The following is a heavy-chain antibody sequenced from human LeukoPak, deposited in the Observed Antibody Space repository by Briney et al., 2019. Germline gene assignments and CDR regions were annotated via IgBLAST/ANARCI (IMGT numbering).Heavy chain of an antibody. CDR2: ISSSGSTV. CDR3: ARVLREWLLFGWFDP. V-gene: IGHV3-11*01. Sequence: GGSLRLSCAASGFTFSDYYMSWIRQAPGKGLEWISYISSSGSTVYYADSVKGRFTISRDNAKNSLYLQMNSLRAEDTAVYYCARVLREWLLFGWFDPWGQGTLVTVSS. D-gene: IGHD3-3*01. CDR1: GFTFSDYY. J-gene: IGHJ5*02.